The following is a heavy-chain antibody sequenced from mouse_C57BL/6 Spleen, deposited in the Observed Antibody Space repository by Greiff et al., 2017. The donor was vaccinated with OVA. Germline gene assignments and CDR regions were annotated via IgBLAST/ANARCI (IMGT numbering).Heavy chain of an antibody. J-gene: IGHJ2*01. D-gene: IGHD1-1*01. CDR3: ARETTVVAGDY. Sequence: VQLQQPGAELVRPGSSVKLSCKASGYTFTSSWMDWVKQRPGQGLEWIGNIYPSDSETHYNQKFKDKATLTVDKSSSTAYMQLSSLTSEDSAVYYCARETTVVAGDYWGQGTTLTVSS. V-gene: IGHV1-61*01. CDR2: IYPSDSET. CDR1: GYTFTSSW.